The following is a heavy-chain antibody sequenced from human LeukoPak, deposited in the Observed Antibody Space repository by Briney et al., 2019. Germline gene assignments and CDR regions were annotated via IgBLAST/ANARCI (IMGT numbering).Heavy chain of an antibody. Sequence: GGSLRLSCAASGFTFSSYAMHWVRQAPGKGLEWVAVISYDGSNKYYADSVKGRFTISRDNAKNSLYLQMNSLRAEDTALYYCAKDRGPRFLYMAVWGKGTTVTVSS. CDR1: GFTFSSYA. V-gene: IGHV3-30*04. CDR3: AKDRGPRFLYMAV. J-gene: IGHJ6*03. D-gene: IGHD3-10*01. CDR2: ISYDGSNK.